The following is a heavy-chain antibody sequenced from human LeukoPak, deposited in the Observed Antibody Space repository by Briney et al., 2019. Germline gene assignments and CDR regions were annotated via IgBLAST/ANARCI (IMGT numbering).Heavy chain of an antibody. Sequence: GGSLRLSCAASGFTFSSYEMNWVRQAPGKGLEWVSYISSSGSTIYYADSVKGRFTISRDNAKNSLYLQMNSLRAEDTAVYYCARGDMYLGYYYMDVWGKGTTVTVSS. CDR2: ISSSGSTI. CDR1: GFTFSSYE. J-gene: IGHJ6*03. V-gene: IGHV3-48*03. D-gene: IGHD2-15*01. CDR3: ARGDMYLGYYYMDV.